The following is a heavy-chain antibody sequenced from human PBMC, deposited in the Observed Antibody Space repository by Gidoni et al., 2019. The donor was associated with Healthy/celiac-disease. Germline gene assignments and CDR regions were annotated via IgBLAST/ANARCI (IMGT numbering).Heavy chain of an antibody. J-gene: IGHJ4*02. Sequence: EVQLVQSGAEVTKPGESLKISRKGSGYSFTSYWIGWVRQMPGKGLEWMGIIYPGDSDTRDSPSVKGQVTISADKYISTAYLQWSSLKAADTAMYYCARRSLAGASPDDYVWGSFDYWGQGTLVTVSS. CDR2: IYPGDSDT. CDR3: ARRSLAGASPDDYVWGSFDY. D-gene: IGHD3-16*01. CDR1: GYSFTSYW. V-gene: IGHV5-51*01.